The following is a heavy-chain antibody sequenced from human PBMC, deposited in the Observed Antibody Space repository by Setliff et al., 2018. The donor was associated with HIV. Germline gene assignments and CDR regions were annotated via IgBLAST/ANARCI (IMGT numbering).Heavy chain of an antibody. CDR3: ARGPARVVARPGWLDP. Sequence: PSETLSLTCAVSGGSVSSSNWWSWVRQPPGKGLEWIGEISQSGSTNYNPSLKSRVTISVDKSKNQFSLKLSSVTAADTAVYYCARGPARVVARPGWLDPWGQGTLVTVSS. J-gene: IGHJ5*02. V-gene: IGHV4-4*02. CDR1: GGSVSSSNW. CDR2: ISQSGST. D-gene: IGHD3-22*01.